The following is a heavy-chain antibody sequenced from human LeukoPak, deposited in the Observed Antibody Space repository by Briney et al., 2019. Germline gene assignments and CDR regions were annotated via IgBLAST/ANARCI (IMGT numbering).Heavy chain of an antibody. Sequence: GASVKVSCKASGYTFTSYDINWVRQATGQGLEWMGWMNPNSGNTGYAQKFQGRVTMTRNTSISTAYMELRSLRSDDTAVYYCARFGLSPYDCSSTSCYFDYWGQGTLVTVSS. D-gene: IGHD2-2*01. CDR1: GYTFTSYD. J-gene: IGHJ4*02. CDR3: ARFGLSPYDCSSTSCYFDY. CDR2: MNPNSGNT. V-gene: IGHV1-8*01.